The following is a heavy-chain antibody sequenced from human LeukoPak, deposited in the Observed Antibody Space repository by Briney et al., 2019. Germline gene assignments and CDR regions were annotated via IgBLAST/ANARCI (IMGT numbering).Heavy chain of an antibody. CDR3: ARYWLDSGTPDRFDY. D-gene: IGHD3-10*01. CDR2: IYHSGST. V-gene: IGHV4-59*08. CDR1: GGSISSYY. Sequence: SETLSLTCIVSGGSISSYYWSWIRQPPGKGLEWIGHIYHSGSTNYNPSLKSRVTILVDTSKNQFSLKLSSVTAADTAVYYCARYWLDSGTPDRFDYWGQGTLVTVSS. J-gene: IGHJ4*02.